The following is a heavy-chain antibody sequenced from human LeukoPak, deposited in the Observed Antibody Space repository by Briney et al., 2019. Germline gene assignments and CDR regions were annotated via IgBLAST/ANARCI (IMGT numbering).Heavy chain of an antibody. CDR2: IIPILGIA. Sequence: GASVKVSCKASGGTFSSYAISWVRQAPGQGLEWMGRIIPILGIANYAQKFQGRVTITADKSTSTAYVELSSLRSEDTAVYYCAREEGLSGGMDVWGQGTTVTVSS. CDR1: GGTFSSYA. J-gene: IGHJ6*02. V-gene: IGHV1-69*04. CDR3: AREEGLSGGMDV.